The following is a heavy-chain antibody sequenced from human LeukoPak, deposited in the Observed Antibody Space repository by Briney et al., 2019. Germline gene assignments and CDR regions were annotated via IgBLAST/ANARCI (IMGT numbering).Heavy chain of an antibody. J-gene: IGHJ4*02. Sequence: PSETLSLTCTVSGGSISSYYWSWIRQLPGKGLEWIGYIYYRGSTNYNPSLKGRVTISVDTSKNQFSLKLSSVTAADTAVYYCARHVTGYYFDSWGQGTLVTVSS. CDR3: ARHVTGYYFDS. CDR2: IYYRGST. V-gene: IGHV4-59*08. CDR1: GGSISSYY. D-gene: IGHD1-14*01.